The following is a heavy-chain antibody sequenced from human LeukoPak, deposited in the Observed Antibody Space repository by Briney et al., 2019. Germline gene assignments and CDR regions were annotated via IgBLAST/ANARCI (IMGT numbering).Heavy chain of an antibody. CDR2: ISGSGGST. D-gene: IGHD5-12*01. J-gene: IGHJ4*02. V-gene: IGHV3-23*01. Sequence: GGSLRLSCAASGSTFSSYAMSWVRQAPGKGLEWVSAISGSGGSTYYADSVKGRFTISRDNSKNTLYLQMNSLRAEDTAVYYCAKAPFIVATGEEDYWGQGTLATVSS. CDR1: GSTFSSYA. CDR3: AKAPFIVATGEEDY.